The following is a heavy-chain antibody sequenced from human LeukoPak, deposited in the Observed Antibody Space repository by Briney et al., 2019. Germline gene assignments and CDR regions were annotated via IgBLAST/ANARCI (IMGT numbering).Heavy chain of an antibody. Sequence: PSETLSLTCTVSGGSISSYYWSWIRQPPGKGLEWIGEINHSGSTNYNPSLKSRVTISVDTSKNQFSLKLSSVTAADTAVYYCARVSGGWFDPWGQGTLVTVSS. D-gene: IGHD3-3*02. V-gene: IGHV4-34*01. CDR1: GGSISSYY. J-gene: IGHJ5*02. CDR2: INHSGST. CDR3: ARVSGGWFDP.